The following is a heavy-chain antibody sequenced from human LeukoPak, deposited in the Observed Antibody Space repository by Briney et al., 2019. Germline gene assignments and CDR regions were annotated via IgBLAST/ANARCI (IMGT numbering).Heavy chain of an antibody. D-gene: IGHD3-22*01. CDR1: GFTFSSYS. CDR3: ARDAYYYDSSGYYGY. CDR2: IKQDGSEK. Sequence: QPGGSLRLSCAASGFTFSSYSMNWVRQAPGKGLEWVANIKQDGSEKYYVDSVKGRFTISRDNAKNSLYLQMNSLRAEDTAVYYCARDAYYYDSSGYYGYWGQGTLVTVSS. J-gene: IGHJ4*02. V-gene: IGHV3-7*01.